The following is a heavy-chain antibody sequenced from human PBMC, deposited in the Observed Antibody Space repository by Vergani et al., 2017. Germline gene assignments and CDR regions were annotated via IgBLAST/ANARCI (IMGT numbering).Heavy chain of an antibody. CDR1: GFTFSSYW. CDR3: ARDISPGYCSSTSCQRWFDP. CDR2: IKQDGSEK. J-gene: IGHJ5*02. D-gene: IGHD2-2*01. Sequence: EVQLVESGGGLVQPGGSLRLSCAASGFTFSSYWMSWVRQAPGKGLEWVANIKQDGSEKYYVDSVKGRFTISRDNAKNSLYLQMNSLRAEDTAVYYCARDISPGYCSSTSCQRWFDPWGQGTLVTVSS. V-gene: IGHV3-7*01.